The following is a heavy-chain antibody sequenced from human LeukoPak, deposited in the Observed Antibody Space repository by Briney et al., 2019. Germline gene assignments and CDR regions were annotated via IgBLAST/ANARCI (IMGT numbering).Heavy chain of an antibody. Sequence: PSETLSLTCTVSGGSISSSSYYWGWIRQPPGKGLEWIGSIYYSGSTNYNPSLKSRVTISVDTSKNQFSLKLSSVTAADTAVYYCARFVSYGSGTYYNEGGDYWGQGTLVTVSS. CDR3: ARFVSYGSGTYYNEGGDY. CDR2: IYYSGST. J-gene: IGHJ4*02. D-gene: IGHD3-10*01. CDR1: GGSISSSSYY. V-gene: IGHV4-39*07.